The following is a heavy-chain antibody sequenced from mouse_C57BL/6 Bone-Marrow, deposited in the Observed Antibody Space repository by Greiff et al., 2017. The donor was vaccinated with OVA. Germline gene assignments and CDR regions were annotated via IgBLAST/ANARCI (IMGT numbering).Heavy chain of an antibody. J-gene: IGHJ1*03. CDR2: IYWDDDK. CDR3: ALYYYGSSFRYFDV. V-gene: IGHV8-12*01. Sequence: QVTLKESGPGILQSSQTLSLTCSFSGFSLSTSGMGVSWIRQPSGKGLEWLAHIYWDDDKRYNPSLKSRLTISKDTSRNQVCLEITSVDTADTATDYCALYYYGSSFRYFDVWGTGTTVTVSS. CDR1: GFSLSTSGMG. D-gene: IGHD1-1*01.